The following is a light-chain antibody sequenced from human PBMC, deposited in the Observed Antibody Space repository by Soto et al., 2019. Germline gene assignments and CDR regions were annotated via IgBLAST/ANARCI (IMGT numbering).Light chain of an antibody. CDR2: QTS. V-gene: IGKV3-11*01. CDR1: QYINTR. Sequence: EIVLTQSPDTLSLSPGERATLSCRASQYINTRLAWYQHRPGQAPRLLIYQTSLRAAGIPARFSASGSGTDFTLTISDVQPEDFALYYCHQRQSWPRTFGQGTKVDIK. CDR3: HQRQSWPRT. J-gene: IGKJ1*01.